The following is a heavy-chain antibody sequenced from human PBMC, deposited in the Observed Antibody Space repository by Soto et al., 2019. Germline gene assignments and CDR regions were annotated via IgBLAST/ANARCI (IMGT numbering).Heavy chain of an antibody. D-gene: IGHD5-18*01. CDR1: GFTFSSYD. V-gene: IGHV3-13*01. CDR3: ARVRYSYGRLGYFDL. CDR2: IGTAGDT. J-gene: IGHJ2*01. Sequence: EVQLVESGGGLVQPGGSLRLSCAASGFTFSSYDMHWVRQATGKGLEWVSAIGTAGDTYYPGSVKGRFTISRENAKNSLYLQMNSLRAGDTAVYYCARVRYSYGRLGYFDLWGRGTLVTVSS.